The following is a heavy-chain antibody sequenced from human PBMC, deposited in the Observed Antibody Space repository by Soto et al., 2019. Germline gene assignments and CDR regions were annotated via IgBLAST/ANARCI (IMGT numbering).Heavy chain of an antibody. D-gene: IGHD3-10*01. CDR1: GGSFSGYY. J-gene: IGHJ4*02. CDR3: ARGRVRAAGDDY. CDR2: INHSGST. Sequence: SETLSLTCAVYGGSFSGYYWSWIRQPPGKGLEWIGEINHSGSTNYNPSLKSRVTISVDTSKNQFSLKLSSVTAADTAVYYCARGRVRAAGDDYWGQGTLVTVSS. V-gene: IGHV4-34*01.